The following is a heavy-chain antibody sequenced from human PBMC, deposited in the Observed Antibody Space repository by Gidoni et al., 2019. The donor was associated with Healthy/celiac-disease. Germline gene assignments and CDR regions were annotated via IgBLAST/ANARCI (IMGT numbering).Heavy chain of an antibody. Sequence: QVQLVQSGAEVKKPGASVKVSCKASGYTFTSYYMHWVRQAPGQGLEWMGIINPSGGSTSYAQKFQGRVTMTRDTSTSTVYMELSSLRSEDTAVYYCASHIVVVPAAIDAFDIWGQGTMVTVSS. CDR3: ASHIVVVPAAIDAFDI. J-gene: IGHJ3*02. CDR1: GYTFTSYY. V-gene: IGHV1-46*01. CDR2: INPSGGST. D-gene: IGHD2-2*01.